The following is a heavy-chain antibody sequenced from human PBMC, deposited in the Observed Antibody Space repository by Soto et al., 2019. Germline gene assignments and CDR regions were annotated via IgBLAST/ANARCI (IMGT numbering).Heavy chain of an antibody. D-gene: IGHD1-26*01. CDR1: GYTFTRYA. V-gene: IGHV1-3*01. Sequence: GASVKVSCKASGYTFTRYAIHWVRQAPGQRLEWMGWINAANGKTKFSQKFQGRVTFTRDTSATTAYMELSSLRFEDTAVYYCARNLDGSGSYFDYWGQGTPVTVSS. J-gene: IGHJ4*02. CDR3: ARNLDGSGSYFDY. CDR2: INAANGKT.